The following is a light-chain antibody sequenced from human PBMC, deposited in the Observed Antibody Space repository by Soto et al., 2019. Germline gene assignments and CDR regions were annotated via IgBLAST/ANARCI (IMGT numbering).Light chain of an antibody. Sequence: QSALTQPRSVSGSPGQSVTISCTGTSSDVGGYNYVSWYQQHPGKAPKLMIYDVSKRPSGVPDRFSGSTSGNTASLTISGLQAEDDADYYCCSYAGSYTYVFGTGTKLTVL. CDR1: SSDVGGYNY. V-gene: IGLV2-11*01. CDR3: CSYAGSYTYV. J-gene: IGLJ1*01. CDR2: DVS.